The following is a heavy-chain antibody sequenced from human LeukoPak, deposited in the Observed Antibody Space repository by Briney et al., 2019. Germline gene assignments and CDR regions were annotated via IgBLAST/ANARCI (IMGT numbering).Heavy chain of an antibody. J-gene: IGHJ6*03. CDR1: GGSLSAYY. D-gene: IGHD2-8*01. CDR2: IYYGGST. V-gene: IGHV4-34*01. CDR3: ARLMPGLSMDV. Sequence: SETLSLTCAVYGGSLSAYYWTWIRQPPGKGLEWIGSIYYGGSTYYNPSLKSRVTISVDTSKNQFSLRLSSVTAADTAVYYCARLMPGLSMDVWGKGTPVTVSS.